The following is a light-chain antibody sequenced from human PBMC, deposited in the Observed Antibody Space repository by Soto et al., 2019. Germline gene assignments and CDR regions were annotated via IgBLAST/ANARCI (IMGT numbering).Light chain of an antibody. J-gene: IGKJ5*01. CDR1: QIIYNW. CDR2: GAS. V-gene: IGKV1-5*01. Sequence: DIQMTQSPSTLSASVGDRVTITCRASQIIYNWLAWYQQKPGKAPKLLISGASSLESGVPSRFSGSGSGTEFTLTISSLQPDDFATYYCQQYNSYPITFGQGTRLEIK. CDR3: QQYNSYPIT.